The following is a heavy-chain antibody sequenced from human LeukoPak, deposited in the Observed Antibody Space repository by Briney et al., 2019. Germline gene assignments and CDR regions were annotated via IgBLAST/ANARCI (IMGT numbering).Heavy chain of an antibody. CDR1: GGSISSGGYH. Sequence: SETLSLTCTVSGGSISSGGYHWSWIRQPAGKGLEWIGRIYPDVSTNYNPSLRSRVSISVDTSKNQFSLKLSPVTAADTAVYYWARDITGTASTWGQGTLVIVSS. D-gene: IGHD1-1*01. CDR2: IYPDVST. CDR3: ARDITGTAST. V-gene: IGHV4-61*02. J-gene: IGHJ5*02.